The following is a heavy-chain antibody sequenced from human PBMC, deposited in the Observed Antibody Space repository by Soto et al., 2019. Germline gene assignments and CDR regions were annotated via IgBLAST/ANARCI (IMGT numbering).Heavy chain of an antibody. D-gene: IGHD5-18*01. CDR2: IIPIFGTA. Sequence: ASVKVSCKASGGTFSSYAISWVRQAPGQGLEWMGGIIPIFGTANYAQKFQGRVTITADESTSTAYMELSSLRSEDTAVYYCARSPAMRYYFDYWGQGTLVTVSS. J-gene: IGHJ4*02. V-gene: IGHV1-69*13. CDR3: ARSPAMRYYFDY. CDR1: GGTFSSYA.